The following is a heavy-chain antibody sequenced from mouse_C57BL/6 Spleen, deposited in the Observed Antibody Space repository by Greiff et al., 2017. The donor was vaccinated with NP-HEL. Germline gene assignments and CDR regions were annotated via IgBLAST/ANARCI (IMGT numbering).Heavy chain of an antibody. D-gene: IGHD1-1*01. CDR2: LLPGSGST. CDR1: GYTFTGYW. CDR3: ARDYYGSSPWFAY. V-gene: IGHV1-9*01. J-gene: IGHJ3*01. Sequence: VQLQQSGAELMKPGASVKLSCKATGYTFTGYWIAWVKQRPGHGLEWIGELLPGSGSTNYIEKFKGKAPFTADTSSNTAYMQLSSLTTEDSAIYYCARDYYGSSPWFAYWGQGTLVTVAA.